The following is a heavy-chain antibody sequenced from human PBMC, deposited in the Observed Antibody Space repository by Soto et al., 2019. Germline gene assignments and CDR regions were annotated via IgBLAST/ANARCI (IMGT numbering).Heavy chain of an antibody. CDR1: GGTFSSSA. D-gene: IGHD3-3*02. V-gene: IGHV1-69*12. CDR2: IIPLFRTP. J-gene: IGHJ6*02. Sequence: QVQLVQSGAEVKKPGSSVKVFCKASGGTFSSSAFSWVRQAPGQGLEWMGGIIPLFRTPDYGQRFQGRVTITADESAGTVYMELRGLRSEDTAVYFCARDKGRQQLGGNYYYITDIWGQGTTVTVSS. CDR3: ARDKGRQQLGGNYYYITDI.